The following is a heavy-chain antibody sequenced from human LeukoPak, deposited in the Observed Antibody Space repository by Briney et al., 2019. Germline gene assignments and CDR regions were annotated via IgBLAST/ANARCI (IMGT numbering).Heavy chain of an antibody. CDR3: ARGSCSNIRCHDAFDI. CDR2: IYSGGDT. Sequence: GGSLRLSCAASGFTVNNKYMTWVRQAPGKGLECVSVIYSGGDTYYTDSVKGRFSVSRDDSKNTLYLQMNSLRADDTAVYYCARGSCSNIRCHDAFDIWGQGTMVTVSS. V-gene: IGHV3-53*01. D-gene: IGHD2-2*01. J-gene: IGHJ3*02. CDR1: GFTVNNKY.